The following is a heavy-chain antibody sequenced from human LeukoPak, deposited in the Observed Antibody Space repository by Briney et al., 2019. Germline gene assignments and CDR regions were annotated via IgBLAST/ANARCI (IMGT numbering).Heavy chain of an antibody. CDR2: ISAYNGNT. CDR3: ARDLRIKAARPYYFDY. CDR1: GYTFTSYG. V-gene: IGHV1-18*01. D-gene: IGHD6-6*01. Sequence: ASVKVSCKASGYTFTSYGISWVRQAPGQGLEWMGWISAYNGNTNYAQKLQGRVTMTTDTSTSTAYMELRSLRSDDTAVYYCARDLRIKAARPYYFDYWGQGTLVTVPS. J-gene: IGHJ4*02.